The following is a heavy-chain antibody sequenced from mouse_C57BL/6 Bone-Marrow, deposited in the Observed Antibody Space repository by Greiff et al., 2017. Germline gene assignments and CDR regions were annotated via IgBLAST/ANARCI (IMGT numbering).Heavy chain of an antibody. V-gene: IGHV5-17*01. D-gene: IGHD1-1*01. CDR2: ISSGSSTI. CDR3: ATYGSSYWYFDV. J-gene: IGHJ1*03. CDR1: GFTFSDYG. Sequence: EVKLQESGGGLVKPGGSLKLSCAASGFTFSDYGMHWVRQAPEKGLEWVAYISSGSSTIYYADTVKGRFTISRDNAKNTLFLHMTSLRSEDTAMYYCATYGSSYWYFDVWGTGTTVTVSS.